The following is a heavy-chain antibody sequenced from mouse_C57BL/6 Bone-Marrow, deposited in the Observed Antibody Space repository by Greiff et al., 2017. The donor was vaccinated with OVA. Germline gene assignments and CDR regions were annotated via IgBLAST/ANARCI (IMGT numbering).Heavy chain of an antibody. V-gene: IGHV14-2*01. J-gene: IGHJ1*03. CDR3: ASYCGSSSVYWYFDV. CDR2: IDPEDGET. Sequence: EVQLQQSGAELVKPGASVKLSCTASGFTIKDYYMHWVKQRTEQGLEWIGRIDPEDGETKYAPKFPGKATITADTSSNTAYLQLSSLTSEDTAVYYCASYCGSSSVYWYFDVWGTGTTVTVSS. D-gene: IGHD1-1*01. CDR1: GFTIKDYY.